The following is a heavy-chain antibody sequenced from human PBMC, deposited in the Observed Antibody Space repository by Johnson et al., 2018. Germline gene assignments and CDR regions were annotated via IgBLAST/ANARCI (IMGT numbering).Heavy chain of an antibody. CDR2: ISNSGGST. V-gene: IGHV3-64*01. J-gene: IGHJ1*01. Sequence: VQLVESGGGLVQPGGSLRLSCAASGFTFSNYVMHWVRQAPGKGLEYVSAISNSGGSTYYANSVKGRFTISRDNSKNTLYLQMGSLRAEDMAVYYCARSQAVQHWGQGTLVTVSS. CDR3: ARSQAVQH. CDR1: GFTFSNYV.